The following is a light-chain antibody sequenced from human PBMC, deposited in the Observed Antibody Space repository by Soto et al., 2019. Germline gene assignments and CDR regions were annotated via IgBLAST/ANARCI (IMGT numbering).Light chain of an antibody. V-gene: IGKV1-6*01. CDR2: DGS. CDR3: LQDYNFPRT. J-gene: IGKJ1*01. CDR1: QDIRND. Sequence: AIQMTQSPSSLSVSVGDRVTITCRASQDIRNDLGWYQQKPGKAPKLLIYDGSKLQNGVPSRFSGSVSGTDFTLTISSLQPEDFATYYCLQDYNFPRTFGQGTKVEVK.